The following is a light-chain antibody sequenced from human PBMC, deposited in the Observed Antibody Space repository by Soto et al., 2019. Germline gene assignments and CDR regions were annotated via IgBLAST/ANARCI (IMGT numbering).Light chain of an antibody. Sequence: EIVLTQSPGTLSLSPGERATLSCRASQSVSSSYLAWYQQKPGQAPRLLSYGASSRATGIPDRFSGSGSGTDFPLTISRQEPEDCAVYYCQQYGSSPTRTCGVGTKGEIK. CDR2: GAS. V-gene: IGKV3-20*01. CDR3: QQYGSSPTRT. CDR1: QSVSSSY. J-gene: IGKJ4*01.